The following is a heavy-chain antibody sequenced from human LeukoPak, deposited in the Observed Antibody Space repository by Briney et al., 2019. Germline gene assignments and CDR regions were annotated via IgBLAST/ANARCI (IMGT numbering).Heavy chain of an antibody. V-gene: IGHV4-34*01. D-gene: IGHD3-3*01. CDR2: INHSGGT. Sequence: PSETLSLTCAVYGGSFSGYYWSWIRQPPGKGLEWIGEINHSGGTNYNPSLKSRVTISVDTSKNQFSLKLSSVTAADTAVYYCARAQPQRRITIFGVVIIPVPFDPWGQGTLVTVSS. J-gene: IGHJ5*02. CDR1: GGSFSGYY. CDR3: ARAQPQRRITIFGVVIIPVPFDP.